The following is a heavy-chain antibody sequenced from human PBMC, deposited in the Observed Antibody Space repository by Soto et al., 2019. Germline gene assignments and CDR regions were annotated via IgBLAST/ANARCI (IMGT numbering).Heavy chain of an antibody. J-gene: IGHJ4*02. D-gene: IGHD6-13*01. CDR3: ARLGSLFDY. CDR1: GGSISSSSYY. Sequence: PSETLSLTCTVSGGSISSSSYYWGWIRQPPGKGLEWIGSIYYSGSTYYNPSLKSRVTISVDTSKNQFSLKLSSVTAADTAVYYCARLGSLFDYWGQETLVTVSS. CDR2: IYYSGST. V-gene: IGHV4-39*01.